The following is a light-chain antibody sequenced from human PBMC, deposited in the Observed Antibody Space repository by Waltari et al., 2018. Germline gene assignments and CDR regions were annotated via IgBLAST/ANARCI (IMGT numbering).Light chain of an antibody. J-gene: IGKJ2*01. Sequence: DIQMTQSPSTLSASVEDSVTITCRASQSISSWLSWYQQKPGKAPKLLIYKASSLESGVPSRFSGSGSGTEFTRTISSLQPDDFATYYCQQYNSYPYTFGQGTKLEIK. CDR2: KAS. CDR1: QSISSW. CDR3: QQYNSYPYT. V-gene: IGKV1-5*03.